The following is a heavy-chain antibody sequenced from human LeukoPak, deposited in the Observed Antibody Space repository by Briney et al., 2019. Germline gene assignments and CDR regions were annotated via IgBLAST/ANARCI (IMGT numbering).Heavy chain of an antibody. J-gene: IGHJ4*02. CDR2: ISSSGSTI. CDR1: GFTFSSYE. D-gene: IGHD3-9*01. CDR3: ARDFKTGYSPFDY. Sequence: GGSLRLSCAASGFTFSSYEMNWVRQAPGKGLEWVSYISSSGSTIYYADSVKGRFTISRDNAKNSLYLQMNSLRAEDTAVYYCARDFKTGYSPFDYWGQGTLVTVSS. V-gene: IGHV3-48*03.